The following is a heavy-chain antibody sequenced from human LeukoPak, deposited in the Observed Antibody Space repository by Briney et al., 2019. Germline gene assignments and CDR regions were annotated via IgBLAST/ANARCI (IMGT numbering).Heavy chain of an antibody. CDR3: ARPRGCGSARCYYFDY. CDR2: INPNSGGT. J-gene: IGHJ4*02. D-gene: IGHD2-2*01. CDR1: GYTFTGYY. Sequence: ASVKVSCKASGYTFTGYYTHWVRQAPGQGLEWMGWINPNSGGTNYAQKFQGRVTMTRDTSISTAYMELSRLRSDDTAVYYCARPRGCGSARCYYFDYWGQGTLVTVSS. V-gene: IGHV1-2*02.